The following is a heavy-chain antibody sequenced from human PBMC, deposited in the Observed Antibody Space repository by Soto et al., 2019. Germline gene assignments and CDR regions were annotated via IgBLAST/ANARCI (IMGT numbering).Heavy chain of an antibody. J-gene: IGHJ6*02. D-gene: IGHD6-13*01. CDR1: GYTFTSYD. CDR3: ARRGYSSSWYYYYYYGMYV. Sequence: QVQLVQSGAEVKKPGASVKVSCKASGYTFTSYDINWVRQATGQGLEWMGWMNPNSGNTGYAQKFQGRVTMTRNTSIRTAYMELSSLRSEDTAVYYCARRGYSSSWYYYYYYGMYVWGQGTTVTVSS. V-gene: IGHV1-8*01. CDR2: MNPNSGNT.